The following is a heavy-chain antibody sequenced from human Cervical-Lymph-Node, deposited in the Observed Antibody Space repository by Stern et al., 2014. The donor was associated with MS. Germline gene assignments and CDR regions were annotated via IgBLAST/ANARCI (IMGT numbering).Heavy chain of an antibody. CDR2: ISYDGSKK. V-gene: IGHV3-30*18. Sequence: QVQLVQSGGGVVQPGRSLRLSCAASGFTFSTYGMHWVRQAPGKGLEWVAVISYDGSKKYSVDSVKGRFTVSRDNSKNTLYLHLNSLRSEDTAVYYCAKDSFTYGDFDVPFDFWGQGTLVTVSS. J-gene: IGHJ4*02. CDR1: GFTFSTYG. CDR3: AKDSFTYGDFDVPFDF. D-gene: IGHD4-17*01.